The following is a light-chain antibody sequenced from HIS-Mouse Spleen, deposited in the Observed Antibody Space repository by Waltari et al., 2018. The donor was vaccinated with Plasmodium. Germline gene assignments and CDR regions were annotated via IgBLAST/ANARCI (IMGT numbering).Light chain of an antibody. V-gene: IGLV2-23*01. CDR3: CSYAGSNNLV. CDR2: EGS. CDR1: SSDVGSFNL. Sequence: QSALTQPPSVSGSPGQPITTSCTVPSSDVGSFNLVSWYQQHPGKAPKLMIYEGSTRPSSVSNRFAGSKSGNTASLTISGLQAEDEADYYCCSYAGSNNLVFGGGTKLTVL. J-gene: IGLJ2*01.